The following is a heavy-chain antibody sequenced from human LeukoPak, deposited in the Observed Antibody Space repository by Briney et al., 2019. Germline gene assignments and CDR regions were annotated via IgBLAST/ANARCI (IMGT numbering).Heavy chain of an antibody. CDR3: ARQSSSWYGVYYFDY. J-gene: IGHJ4*02. CDR1: GYSFSIYW. D-gene: IGHD6-13*01. CDR2: IYPADSDT. Sequence: GESLKISCKGSGYSFSIYWIGWVRQMPGKGLEWMGIIYPADSDTRYSPSFQGQVTISADKSISTAYLQWSSLKASDTAMYYCARQSSSWYGVYYFDYWGQGTLVTVSS. V-gene: IGHV5-51*01.